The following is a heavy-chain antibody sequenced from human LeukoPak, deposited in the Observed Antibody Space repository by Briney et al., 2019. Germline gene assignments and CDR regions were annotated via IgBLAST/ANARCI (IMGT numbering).Heavy chain of an antibody. Sequence: GGSLRLSCAASGFTFSSYWMSWVRQAPGKGLEWVANIKQDGSEKYYVDSAKGRFTISRDNAKNSLYLQMNSLRAEDTAVYYCARDILWFGELNPPDYWGQGTLVTVSS. V-gene: IGHV3-7*01. D-gene: IGHD3-10*01. J-gene: IGHJ4*02. CDR1: GFTFSSYW. CDR3: ARDILWFGELNPPDY. CDR2: IKQDGSEK.